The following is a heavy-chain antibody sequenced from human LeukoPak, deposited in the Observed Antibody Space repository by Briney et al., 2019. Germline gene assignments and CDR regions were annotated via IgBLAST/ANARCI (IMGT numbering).Heavy chain of an antibody. CDR2: IYYSGST. V-gene: IGHV4-59*08. D-gene: IGHD3-22*01. CDR3: ARHTYYYDSSGYYLPPPFDY. J-gene: IGHJ4*02. CDR1: GGSISSYY. Sequence: SETLSLTCTVSGGSISSYYWSWIRQPPGKGLEWIGYIYYSGSTNYNPSLKSRVTISVDTSKNQFSLKLSSVTAADTAVYYCARHTYYYDSSGYYLPPPFDYWCQGTLVTVSS.